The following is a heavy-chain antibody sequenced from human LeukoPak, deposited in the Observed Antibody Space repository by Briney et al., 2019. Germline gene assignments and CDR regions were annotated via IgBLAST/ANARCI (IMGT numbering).Heavy chain of an antibody. Sequence: GSSVKVPCKASGGTFRSYAISWERQAPGQGLEWMGGIIPIFGTANYAQKFQGRVTITADESTSTAYMELSSLRSEDTAVYYCARDQPMVRGVHPLGYWGEGTLVTVSS. V-gene: IGHV1-69*01. CDR3: ARDQPMVRGVHPLGY. J-gene: IGHJ4*02. D-gene: IGHD3-10*01. CDR2: IIPIFGTA. CDR1: GGTFRSYA.